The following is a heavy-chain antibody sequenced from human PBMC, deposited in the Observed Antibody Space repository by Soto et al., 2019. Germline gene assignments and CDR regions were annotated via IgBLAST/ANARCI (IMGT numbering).Heavy chain of an antibody. D-gene: IGHD3-3*01. V-gene: IGHV1-69*02. CDR3: ARGGVDYDFWSGEAGYYYMDV. CDR2: IIPILGIA. J-gene: IGHJ6*03. CDR1: GGTFSSYT. Sequence: SVKVSCKASGGTFSSYTISWVRQAPGQGLEWMGRIIPILGIANYAQKFQGRVTITADKSTSTAYMELSSLRSEDTAVYYCARGGVDYDFWSGEAGYYYMDVWGKGTTVTV.